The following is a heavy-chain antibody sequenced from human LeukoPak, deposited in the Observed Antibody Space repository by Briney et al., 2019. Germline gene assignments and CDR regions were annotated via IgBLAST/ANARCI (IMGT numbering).Heavy chain of an antibody. CDR1: GGSIRSYY. Sequence: SETLSLTCTVSGGSIRSYYWSWIRQPPGKGLEWIGYIYYSGSTNYNPSLKSRVTISVDTSKNQFSLKLSSVTAADTAVYYCARVPNQSKYSIGNYWGQGTLVTVSS. J-gene: IGHJ4*02. CDR3: ARVPNQSKYSIGNY. CDR2: IYYSGST. D-gene: IGHD1-14*01. V-gene: IGHV4-59*12.